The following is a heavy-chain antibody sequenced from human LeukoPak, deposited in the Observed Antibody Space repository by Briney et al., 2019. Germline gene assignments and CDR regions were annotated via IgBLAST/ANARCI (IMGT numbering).Heavy chain of an antibody. Sequence: GRSLRLSCAASGFSFSRYGMHWVRQAPGKGLEWVAVIWYDGSKKYYADSVKGRFTISRDNSENTLYLQMNSLRAEDTAVYYCARAMRSGYDYWGQGTLVTVSS. CDR3: ARAMRSGYDY. V-gene: IGHV3-33*01. D-gene: IGHD5-12*01. J-gene: IGHJ4*02. CDR2: IWYDGSKK. CDR1: GFSFSRYG.